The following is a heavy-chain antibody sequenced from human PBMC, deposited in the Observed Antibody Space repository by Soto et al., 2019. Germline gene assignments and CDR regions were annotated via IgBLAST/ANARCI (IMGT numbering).Heavy chain of an antibody. Sequence: GGSLRLSCAASGFTFSGSAMHWVRQASGKGLEWVGRIRSKANSYATAYAASVKGRFTISRDDSKNTAYLQMNSLKTEDTAVYYCTRTWDDRYYYYYGMDVWGQGTTVTVSS. D-gene: IGHD1-26*01. CDR2: IRSKANSYAT. CDR3: TRTWDDRYYYYYGMDV. J-gene: IGHJ6*02. CDR1: GFTFSGSA. V-gene: IGHV3-73*01.